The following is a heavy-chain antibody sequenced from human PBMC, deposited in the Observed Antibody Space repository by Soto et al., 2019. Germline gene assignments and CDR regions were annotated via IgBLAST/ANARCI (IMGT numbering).Heavy chain of an antibody. J-gene: IGHJ3*02. CDR3: ATSPNYGGNAFDI. Sequence: SVKVSCKASGGTFSSYAISWVRQAPGQGLEWMGGIIPIFGTANYAQKFQGRVTITADKSTSTAYMELSSLRSEDTAVYYCATSPNYGGNAFDIWGQGTMVTVSS. V-gene: IGHV1-69*06. CDR2: IIPIFGTA. D-gene: IGHD4-17*01. CDR1: GGTFSSYA.